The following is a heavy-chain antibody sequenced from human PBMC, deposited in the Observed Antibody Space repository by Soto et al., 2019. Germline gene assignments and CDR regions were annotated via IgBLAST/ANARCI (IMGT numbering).Heavy chain of an antibody. D-gene: IGHD2-15*01. CDR1: GFSFSSYG. CDR3: ARDLGYCSGGSCYSGFIQH. Sequence: QVQLVESGGGVVQPGRSLRLSCAASGFSFSSYGMHWVRQAPGKGLEWVAVIWYDGSNKYYADSVKGRFTISRDNSKNTLYLQMNSLRAEDTAMYYCARDLGYCSGGSCYSGFIQHWGQGTLVTVSS. J-gene: IGHJ1*01. CDR2: IWYDGSNK. V-gene: IGHV3-33*01.